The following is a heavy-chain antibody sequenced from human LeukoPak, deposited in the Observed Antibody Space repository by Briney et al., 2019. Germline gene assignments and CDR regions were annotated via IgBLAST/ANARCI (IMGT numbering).Heavy chain of an antibody. CDR2: IRYEGSNK. CDR3: ASGRMVVEFITPLDY. CDR1: VFTFSSYG. J-gene: IGHJ4*02. V-gene: IGHV3-30*02. D-gene: IGHD3-10*01. Sequence: PGGSLRLSCAACVFTFSSYGMHWVGQAPGKGLEGVAFIRYEGSNKYYADFVRGRFTLSSDNSKKTLYLQMNRQRDEETAGYYCASGRMVVEFITPLDYWGQGTLVTVSS.